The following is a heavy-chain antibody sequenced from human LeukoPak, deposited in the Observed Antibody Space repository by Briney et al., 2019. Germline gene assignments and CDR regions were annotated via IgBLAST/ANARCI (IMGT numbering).Heavy chain of an antibody. CDR1: GYTFTSYG. D-gene: IGHD4-17*01. V-gene: IGHV1-18*01. Sequence: ASVKVSCKVSGYTFTSYGISWVRQAPGQGLEWMGWISAYNGNTNYAQKLQGRVTMTTDTSTSTAYMELRSLRSDDTAVYYCARDHSFRTTVTGGDAFDIWGQGTMVTVSS. CDR3: ARDHSFRTTVTGGDAFDI. CDR2: ISAYNGNT. J-gene: IGHJ3*02.